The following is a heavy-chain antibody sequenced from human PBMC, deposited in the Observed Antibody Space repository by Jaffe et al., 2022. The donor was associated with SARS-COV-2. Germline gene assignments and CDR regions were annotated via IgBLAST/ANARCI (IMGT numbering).Heavy chain of an antibody. D-gene: IGHD5-18*01. V-gene: IGHV4-31*03. J-gene: IGHJ4*02. CDR1: GGSISSGGYY. CDR2: IYYSGST. CDR3: ARGGDSYGPEEGLYYFDY. Sequence: QVQLQESGPGLVKPSQTLSLTCTVSGGSISSGGYYWSWIRQHPGKGLEWIGYIYYSGSTYYNPSLKSRVTISVDTSKNQFSLKLSSVTAADTAVYYCARGGDSYGPEEGLYYFDYWGQGTLVTVSS.